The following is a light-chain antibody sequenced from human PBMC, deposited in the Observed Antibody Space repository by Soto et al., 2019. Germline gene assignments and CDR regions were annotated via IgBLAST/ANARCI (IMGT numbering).Light chain of an antibody. CDR2: GAS. CDR1: QSVSSN. CDR3: QQSNKWPYT. V-gene: IGKV3-15*01. J-gene: IGKJ2*01. Sequence: IVMTQSPATLSVSPGGRATLSCRASQSVSSNLAWYQHKPGQAPRLLFYGASTRAAGIPARFSGGGSGTDFTLTISGLQSEDFAVYYCQQSNKWPYTFGQGTKLEIK.